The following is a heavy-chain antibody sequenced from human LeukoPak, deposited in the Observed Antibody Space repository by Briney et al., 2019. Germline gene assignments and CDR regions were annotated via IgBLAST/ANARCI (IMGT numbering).Heavy chain of an antibody. V-gene: IGHV4-34*01. Sequence: PSETLSLTCAVYGGSFSGYYWSWIRQPPGKGLEWIGEINHSGRTNYNPSLKSRVTISVDTSKNQFSLKLSSVTAADTAVYYCARGREDSSSWDWFDPWGQGTLVTVPS. D-gene: IGHD6-13*01. CDR2: INHSGRT. J-gene: IGHJ5*02. CDR3: ARGREDSSSWDWFDP. CDR1: GGSFSGYY.